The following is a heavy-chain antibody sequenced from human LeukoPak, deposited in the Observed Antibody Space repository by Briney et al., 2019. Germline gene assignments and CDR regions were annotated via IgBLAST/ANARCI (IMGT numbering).Heavy chain of an antibody. J-gene: IGHJ4*02. D-gene: IGHD3-16*02. V-gene: IGHV3-74*01. Sequence: GGSLRLSCAGSGFTFSTYWIHWVRQAPGKGLVWFSRTNPDGRTTDYADSVKGRFTSSRDNAKNTLYLQMNSLTVEDTAVYYCARAGSYRFAYWGQGTLVTVSS. CDR3: ARAGSYRFAY. CDR1: GFTFSTYW. CDR2: TNPDGRTT.